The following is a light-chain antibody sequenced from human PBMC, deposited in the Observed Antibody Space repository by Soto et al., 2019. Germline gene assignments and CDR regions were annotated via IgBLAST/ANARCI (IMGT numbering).Light chain of an antibody. CDR2: DAS. Sequence: DIQMTQSPSTLSASVGDRVTITCRASQSISSWLAWYPQKPGKAPKLLIYDASSLESGVPSRFSGSGSGTDFTLTISSLQPDDFATYYCQQYNSYSTLSFGPGTKVDIK. CDR3: QQYNSYSTLS. V-gene: IGKV1-5*01. J-gene: IGKJ3*01. CDR1: QSISSW.